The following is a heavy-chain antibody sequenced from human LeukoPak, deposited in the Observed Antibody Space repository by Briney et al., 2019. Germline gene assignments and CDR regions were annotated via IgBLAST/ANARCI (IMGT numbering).Heavy chain of an antibody. D-gene: IGHD6-13*01. CDR2: INHSGST. CDR3: ARGGPIAAAPKSFDY. CDR1: GGSFSGYY. V-gene: IGHV4-34*01. J-gene: IGHJ4*02. Sequence: PSETLSLTCAVYGGSFSGYYWSWIRQPRGRGLERTGEINHSGSTNYNPSLKSRVTISVDTSKNQFSLKLSSVTAADTAVYYCARGGPIAAAPKSFDYWGQGTLVTVSS.